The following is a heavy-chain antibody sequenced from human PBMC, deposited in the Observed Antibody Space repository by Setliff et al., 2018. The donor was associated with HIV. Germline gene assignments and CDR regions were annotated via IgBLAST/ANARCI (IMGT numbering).Heavy chain of an antibody. J-gene: IGHJ4*02. CDR1: GGSFNDYY. V-gene: IGHV4-34*01. CDR2: IDHSGST. Sequence: SETLSLTCAVYGGSFNDYYWTWIRQPPGKGLEWIGEIDHSGSTKYHASLKSRVTISVDTSKNQFSLKLSSATAADTAVYYCARSRLHYYDSSGWVDYWGQGTLVTVSS. D-gene: IGHD3-22*01. CDR3: ARSRLHYYDSSGWVDY.